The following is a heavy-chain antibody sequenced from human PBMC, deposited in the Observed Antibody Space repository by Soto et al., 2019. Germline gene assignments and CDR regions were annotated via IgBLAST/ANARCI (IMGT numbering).Heavy chain of an antibody. CDR3: VKDSSFIRHYFDY. J-gene: IGHJ4*02. CDR2: ISYDGLAK. CDR1: GFTFSGYG. V-gene: IGHV3-30*18. Sequence: PGGSLRLSCAASGFTFSGYGMHWVRQAPGEGLEWVAVISYDGLAKYYADSVRGRFTISRDKSKNTVYLQMNSLRPDDTAVYYCVKDSSFIRHYFDYWGLGTPVTVSS. D-gene: IGHD6-6*01.